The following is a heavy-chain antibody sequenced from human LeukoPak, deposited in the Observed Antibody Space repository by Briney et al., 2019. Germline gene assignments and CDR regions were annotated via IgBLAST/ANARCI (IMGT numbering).Heavy chain of an antibody. CDR2: IYHSEST. J-gene: IGHJ3*02. CDR1: GGSISSGGYS. D-gene: IGHD3-22*01. CDR3: ARYEDSSGYYYNSKSAFDI. V-gene: IGHV4-30-2*01. Sequence: KPSETLSLTCAVSGGSISSGGYSWSWIRQPPGKGLEWIGYIYHSESTYYNPSLKSRVTISVDRSKNQFSLKLSSVTAADTAVYYCARYEDSSGYYYNSKSAFDIWGQGTMVTVSS.